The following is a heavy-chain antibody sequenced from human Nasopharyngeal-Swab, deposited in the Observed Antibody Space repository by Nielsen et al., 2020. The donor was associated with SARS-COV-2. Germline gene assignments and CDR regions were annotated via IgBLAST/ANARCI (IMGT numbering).Heavy chain of an antibody. J-gene: IGHJ3*02. CDR2: IYSSGGT. CDR1: GFTVNSNF. Sequence: GESLKISCAASGFTVNSNFMTWVRQAPGKGLGWVSLIYSSGGTHYADSVKGRFTISRDNSNNTLYLQMNSLRPDDTAVYYCARDGYSYDDAFDIWGQGTLVTVSS. CDR3: ARDGYSYDDAFDI. V-gene: IGHV3-66*03. D-gene: IGHD5-18*01.